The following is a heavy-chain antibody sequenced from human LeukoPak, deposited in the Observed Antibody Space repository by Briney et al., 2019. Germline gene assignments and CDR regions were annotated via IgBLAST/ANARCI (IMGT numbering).Heavy chain of an antibody. J-gene: IGHJ4*02. V-gene: IGHV4-59*01. CDR3: ARFATQYCSGGSCYSGGFDY. CDR1: GGSISSYY. CDR2: IYYSGST. D-gene: IGHD2-15*01. Sequence: PSETLSLTCTVSGGSISSYYWSWIRQPPGKGLDWIGFIYYSGSTNYNPSLKSRVTISVDTSKNQFSLKLSSVAAADTAAYYCARFATQYCSGGSCYSGGFDYWGQGTLVTVSS.